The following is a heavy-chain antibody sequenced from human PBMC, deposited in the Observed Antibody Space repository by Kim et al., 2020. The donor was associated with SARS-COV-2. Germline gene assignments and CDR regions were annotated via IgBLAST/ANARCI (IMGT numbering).Heavy chain of an antibody. J-gene: IGHJ4*02. V-gene: IGHV1-18*04. CDR3: ARDTGITADFDY. D-gene: IGHD4-4*01. CDR1: GYTFATYD. Sequence: ASVKVSCKASGYTFATYDISWVRQAPGQGLEWMGWISTYSGRTKYAQKFQGRVTMTTDTSTPTAYMDLRSLRSDDTAVYYCARDTGITADFDYWGQGTLV. CDR2: ISTYSGRT.